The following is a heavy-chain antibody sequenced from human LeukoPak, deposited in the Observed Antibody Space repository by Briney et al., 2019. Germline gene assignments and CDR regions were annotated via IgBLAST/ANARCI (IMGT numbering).Heavy chain of an antibody. D-gene: IGHD2/OR15-2a*01. CDR3: AREGPRGNSQFDY. J-gene: IGHJ4*02. CDR2: ISGSGGST. Sequence: GGSLRLSCAASGFTFSSYAMSWVRQAPGKGLEWVSAISGSGGSTYYTDSVKGRLTISRDNSKNTLYLQMNSLRAEDTAVYYCAREGPRGNSQFDYWGQGTLVTVSS. V-gene: IGHV3-23*01. CDR1: GFTFSSYA.